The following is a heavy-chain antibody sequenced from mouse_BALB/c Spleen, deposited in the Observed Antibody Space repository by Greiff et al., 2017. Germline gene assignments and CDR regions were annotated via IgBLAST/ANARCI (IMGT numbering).Heavy chain of an antibody. Sequence: VQLQQSGPELVKPGASVKMSCKASGYTFTDYYMDWVKQSHGESFEWIGRVNPYNGGTSYNQKFKGKATLTVDKSSSTAYMELNSLTSEDSAVYYCARSGNYAMDYWGQGTSVTVSS. J-gene: IGHJ4*01. D-gene: IGHD1-3*01. CDR2: VNPYNGGT. CDR1: GYTFTDYY. CDR3: ARSGNYAMDY. V-gene: IGHV1-19*01.